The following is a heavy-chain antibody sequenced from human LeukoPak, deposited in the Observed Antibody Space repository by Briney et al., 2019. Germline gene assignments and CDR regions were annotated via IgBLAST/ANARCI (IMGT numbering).Heavy chain of an antibody. Sequence: PSETLSLTCTVSGGSISSYYWSWIRQPPGKGLEWIGYIYYSGSTNYNPYLKRRVTISVDPSKNQFSLKLSYVTAADTAVYYCARVFFDFGVVNPCYYYYCMDVWGRGTTVTVSS. J-gene: IGHJ6*02. D-gene: IGHD3-3*01. CDR1: GGSISSYY. CDR3: ARVFFDFGVVNPCYYYYCMDV. CDR2: IYYSGST. V-gene: IGHV4-59*01.